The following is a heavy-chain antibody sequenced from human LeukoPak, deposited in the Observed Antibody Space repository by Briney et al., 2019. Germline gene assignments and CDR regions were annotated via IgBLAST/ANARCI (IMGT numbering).Heavy chain of an antibody. CDR2: ISGSGGST. CDR1: GFTFSSYA. V-gene: IGHV3-23*01. J-gene: IGHJ4*02. D-gene: IGHD1-26*01. Sequence: GGSLRLSCAASGFTFSSYAISWVRQAPGKGLEWVSAISGSGGSTYYADSVKGRFTISRDNSKNTLYLQMNSLRAEDTAVYYCATEWELPYYFDYWGQGTLVTVSS. CDR3: ATEWELPYYFDY.